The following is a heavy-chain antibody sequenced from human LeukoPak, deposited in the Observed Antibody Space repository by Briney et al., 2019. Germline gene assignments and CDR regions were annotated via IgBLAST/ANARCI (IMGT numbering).Heavy chain of an antibody. J-gene: IGHJ4*02. CDR3: AREDRVAAPLWD. V-gene: IGHV4-4*02. CDR1: GGSISSSNW. Sequence: SETLSLTCAVSGGSISSSNWWSWARQPPGKGQEWIGSIYYSGSTYYNPSPKSRVTVSVDTSKNQFSLKLSSVTAADTAVYYCAREDRVAAPLWDWGQGTLVTVSS. CDR2: IYYSGST. D-gene: IGHD2-15*01.